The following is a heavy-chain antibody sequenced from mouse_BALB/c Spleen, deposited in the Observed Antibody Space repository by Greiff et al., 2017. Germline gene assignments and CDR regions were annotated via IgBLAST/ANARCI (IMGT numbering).Heavy chain of an antibody. J-gene: IGHJ4*01. Sequence: EVKLMESGGGLVQPGGSRKLSCAASGFTFSSFGMHWVRQAPEKGLEWVAYISSGSSTIYYADTVKGRFTISRDNPKNTLFLQMTSLRSEDTAMYYCARWGYGNYEDYAMDYWGQGTSVTVSS. CDR3: ARWGYGNYEDYAMDY. CDR2: ISSGSSTI. V-gene: IGHV5-17*02. D-gene: IGHD2-1*01. CDR1: GFTFSSFG.